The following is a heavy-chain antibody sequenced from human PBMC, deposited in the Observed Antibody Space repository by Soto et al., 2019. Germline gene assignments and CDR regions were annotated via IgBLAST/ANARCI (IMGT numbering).Heavy chain of an antibody. CDR2: IIPIFGTA. Sequence: QVQLVQSGAEVKKPGSSVKVSSKASGGTFSSYAISWVRQARGQGLEWMGGIIPIFGTANYAQKFQGRVTITADESTSTAYMELSSLRSVDTPVYYCARDRKGFDYWGQGTLVTVSS. CDR3: ARDRKGFDY. J-gene: IGHJ4*02. CDR1: GGTFSSYA. V-gene: IGHV1-69*01.